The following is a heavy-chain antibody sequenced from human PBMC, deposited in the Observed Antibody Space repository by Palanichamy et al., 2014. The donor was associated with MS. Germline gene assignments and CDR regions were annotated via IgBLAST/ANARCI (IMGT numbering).Heavy chain of an antibody. CDR1: GFTFRDHH. CDR2: SADKANSYTT. J-gene: IGHJ4*02. V-gene: IGHV3-72*01. CDR3: TSPWGSNRWADY. D-gene: IGHD6-19*01. Sequence: EVQLVESGGGLVQPGGSPRLSCAASGFTFRDHHMDWVRQAPGKGLEWVGRSADKANSYTTQYAASVRGRFTISRDDSRNSLYLQMNSLTTEDTAVYYCTSPWGSNRWADYWGQGTLVTVSS.